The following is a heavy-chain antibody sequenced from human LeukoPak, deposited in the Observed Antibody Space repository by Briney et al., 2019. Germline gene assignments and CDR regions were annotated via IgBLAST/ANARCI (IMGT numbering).Heavy chain of an antibody. V-gene: IGHV3-21*01. CDR1: GFTFSSYS. J-gene: IGHJ4*02. CDR3: ARDRVSTLSADY. CDR2: ISSSSNYI. Sequence: GGSLRLSCAASGFTFSSYSMNWVRQAPGKGLEWVSSISSSSNYIYYADSLKGRFTTSRDNAKNSLYLQMNSLRAEDTAVYYCARDRVSTLSADYWGQGTLVTVSS.